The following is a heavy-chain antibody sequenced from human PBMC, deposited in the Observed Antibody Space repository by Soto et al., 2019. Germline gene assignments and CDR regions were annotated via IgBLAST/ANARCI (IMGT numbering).Heavy chain of an antibody. J-gene: IGHJ5*02. V-gene: IGHV1-8*01. CDR3: ARMATFGSLNWFDP. CDR2: MNPGSGDT. Sequence: ASVKVSCKASGYSFTNNDVSWVRQATGQGLEWMGWMNPGSGDTGYAQKFQGRVTMTRDISTATAYMELSSLRSDDTATYYCARMATFGSLNWFDPWGQGTLVTAPQ. D-gene: IGHD3-16*01. CDR1: GYSFTNND.